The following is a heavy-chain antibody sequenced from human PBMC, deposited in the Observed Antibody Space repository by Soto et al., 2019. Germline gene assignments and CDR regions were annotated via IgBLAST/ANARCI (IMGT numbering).Heavy chain of an antibody. J-gene: IGHJ3*02. CDR1: GFTFNDYY. D-gene: IGHD1-26*01. CDR3: ARSVGSYDAFDI. Sequence: GGSLRLSCAASGFTFNDYYMTWIRQAPGKGLEWVSYISHSGSIIYYADSVKGRFTVSRDKAKNSLYLQMNSLRAEDTAVYYCARSVGSYDAFDIWGQGTLVTVSS. CDR2: ISHSGSII. V-gene: IGHV3-11*01.